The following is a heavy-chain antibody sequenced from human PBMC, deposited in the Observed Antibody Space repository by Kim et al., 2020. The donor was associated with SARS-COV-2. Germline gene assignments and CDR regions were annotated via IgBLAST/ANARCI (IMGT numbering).Heavy chain of an antibody. V-gene: IGHV1-69*13. Sequence: SVKVSCKASGGTFSSYAISWVRQAPGQGLEWMGGIIPIFGTANYAQKFQGRVTITADESTSTAYMELSSLRSEDTAVYYCARDRSASSGWINYFDYWGQGTLVTVSS. D-gene: IGHD6-19*01. J-gene: IGHJ4*02. CDR1: GGTFSSYA. CDR3: ARDRSASSGWINYFDY. CDR2: IIPIFGTA.